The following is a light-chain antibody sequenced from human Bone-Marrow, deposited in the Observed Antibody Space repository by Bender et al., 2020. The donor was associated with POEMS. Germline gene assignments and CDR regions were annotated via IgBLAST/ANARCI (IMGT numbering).Light chain of an antibody. Sequence: SYELRQPPSVSVSPGQTATITCSGEMLADQYVYWYQQRPGQAPVLVIQKDTERPSRIPGRFSGSTSGTEATLTISGVYAEDEADYYCCSYAGIDNFVFGSGTTLTVL. CDR3: CSYAGIDNFV. J-gene: IGLJ1*01. CDR1: MLADQY. V-gene: IGLV3-25*01. CDR2: KDT.